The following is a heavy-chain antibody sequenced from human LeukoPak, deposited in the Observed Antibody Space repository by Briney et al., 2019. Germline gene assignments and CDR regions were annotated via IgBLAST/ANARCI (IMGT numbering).Heavy chain of an antibody. V-gene: IGHV5-51*01. D-gene: IGHD2-21*01. CDR3: ARLIGLGPYYYYGMDV. CDR2: IYPGDSDT. Sequence: GESLKISCKGSGYSFTSYWIGWVRQMPGKGLEWMGIIYPGDSDTRYSPSFQGQVTISADKSISTAYLQWSGLKASDTAMYYCARLIGLGPYYYYGMDVWGQGTTVTVSS. CDR1: GYSFTSYW. J-gene: IGHJ6*02.